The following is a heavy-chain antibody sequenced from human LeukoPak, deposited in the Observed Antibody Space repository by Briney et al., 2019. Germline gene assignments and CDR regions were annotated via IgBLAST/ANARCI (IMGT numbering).Heavy chain of an antibody. J-gene: IGHJ6*02. CDR2: IHYSGST. CDR1: GGSFSRYY. V-gene: IGHV4-59*01. D-gene: IGHD5-12*01. CDR3: ARVSGATITTYYGMDV. Sequence: MSSETLSLTCTVSGGSFSRYYWSWIRQPPGKGLEWTGYIHYSGSTNYSPSLKSRVTISMDTSKNQFSLRLSSVTALDTAVYYCARVSGATITTYYGMDVWGQGTTVTVS.